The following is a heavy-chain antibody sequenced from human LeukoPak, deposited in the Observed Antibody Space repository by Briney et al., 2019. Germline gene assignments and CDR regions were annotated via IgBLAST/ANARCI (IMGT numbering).Heavy chain of an antibody. CDR1: GVSFSGDY. CDR2: INNSGRT. V-gene: IGHV4-34*01. D-gene: IGHD6-13*01. Sequence: SETLSLTCAVYGVSFSGDYWSWIRQPPGKGLEWIGGINNSGRTYYTPSLKGRFTISVDTSKNQFSLQLNSVTAADTAVYYCARNKYSSSWYQSGWFDPWGQGTLVTVSS. J-gene: IGHJ5*02. CDR3: ARNKYSSSWYQSGWFDP.